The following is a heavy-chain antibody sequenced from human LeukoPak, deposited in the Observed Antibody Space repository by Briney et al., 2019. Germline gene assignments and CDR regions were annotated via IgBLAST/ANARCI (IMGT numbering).Heavy chain of an antibody. CDR2: INPNSGGT. CDR1: GYTFTGYY. V-gene: IGHV1-2*06. Sequence: ASVKVSCKASGYTFTGYYMHWVRQAPGQGLEWMGRINPNSGGTNYAQKFQGRVTMTRDTSISTAYMELRRLRSDDTAVYYCARDRYSSGWYFSFTDYYYYYGMDVWGQGTTVTVSS. CDR3: ARDRYSSGWYFSFTDYYYYYGMDV. D-gene: IGHD6-19*01. J-gene: IGHJ6*02.